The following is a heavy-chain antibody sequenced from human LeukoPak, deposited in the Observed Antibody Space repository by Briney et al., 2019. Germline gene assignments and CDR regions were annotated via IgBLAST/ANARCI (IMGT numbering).Heavy chain of an antibody. CDR1: GYTFTGYY. Sequence: ASVKVSCKASGYTFTGYYMHWVRQAPGQGLEWMGWINPNSGGTNYAQKFQGRVTMTRDTSISTACMELSRLRSDDTAVYYCARGRSYCSGGSCYSYFDYWGQGTLVTVSS. CDR2: INPNSGGT. V-gene: IGHV1-2*02. J-gene: IGHJ4*02. CDR3: ARGRSYCSGGSCYSYFDY. D-gene: IGHD2-15*01.